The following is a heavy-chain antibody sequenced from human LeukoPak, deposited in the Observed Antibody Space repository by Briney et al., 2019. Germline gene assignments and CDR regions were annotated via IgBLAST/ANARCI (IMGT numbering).Heavy chain of an antibody. CDR2: ISSSSSYI. V-gene: IGHV3-21*01. D-gene: IGHD6-19*01. CDR3: ARDMRSSGCGY. J-gene: IGHJ4*02. Sequence: GGSLRLSCTASGFTFSSYTINWVRQAPGKGLEWVSSISSSSSYIYYADSVKGRFTISRDNAKNSLYLQMNSLRAKDTAVYYCARDMRSSGCGYWGQGTLVTVSS. CDR1: GFTFSSYT.